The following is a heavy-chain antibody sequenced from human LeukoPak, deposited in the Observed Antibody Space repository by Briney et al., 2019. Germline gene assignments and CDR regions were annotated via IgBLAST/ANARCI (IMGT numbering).Heavy chain of an antibody. CDR1: GGSISSYY. CDR2: IYHSGST. D-gene: IGHD6-6*01. CDR3: ARDDSSSSPGFDY. Sequence: SETLSLTCTVSGGSISSYYWSWIRQPPGKGLEWIGYIYHSGSTYYNPSLKSRVTISVDRSKNQFSLKLSSVTAADTAVYYCARDDSSSSPGFDYWGQGTLVTVSS. V-gene: IGHV4-59*12. J-gene: IGHJ4*02.